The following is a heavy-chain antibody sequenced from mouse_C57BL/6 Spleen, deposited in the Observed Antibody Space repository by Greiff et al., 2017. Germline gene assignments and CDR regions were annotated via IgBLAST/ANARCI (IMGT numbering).Heavy chain of an antibody. Sequence: VQLQQSGPELVKPGASVKISCKASGYTFTDYYMNWVKQSHGKSLEWIGDINPNNGGTSYNQKFKGKATLTVDKSSSTAYMELRSLTSEDSAVXYGARGMITTGYYYAMDYWGQGTSVTVSS. CDR1: GYTFTDYY. D-gene: IGHD2-4*01. V-gene: IGHV1-26*01. J-gene: IGHJ4*01. CDR2: INPNNGGT. CDR3: ARGMITTGYYYAMDY.